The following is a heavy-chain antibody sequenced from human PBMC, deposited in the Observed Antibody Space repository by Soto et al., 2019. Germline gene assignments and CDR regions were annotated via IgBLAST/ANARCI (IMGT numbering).Heavy chain of an antibody. Sequence: QITLKESGPTLVKPTQTLTLTCTFSGFSLSTSGVGVGWIRQPPGKALEWLALIYWDDDKRYSPSLKSRPTITKATSNTQVVLTMTPMDPVDTATYYCAHRPGWGSRLYDRGNFDSWGQGTLVTVSS. CDR3: AHRPGWGSRLYDRGNFDS. V-gene: IGHV2-5*02. CDR1: GFSLSTSGVG. CDR2: IYWDDDK. J-gene: IGHJ4*02. D-gene: IGHD6-13*01.